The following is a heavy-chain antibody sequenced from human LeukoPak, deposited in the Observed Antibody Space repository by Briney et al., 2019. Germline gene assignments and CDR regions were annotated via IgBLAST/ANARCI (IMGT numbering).Heavy chain of an antibody. CDR1: GFTFSTYA. CDR2: ISGSGANT. V-gene: IGHV3-23*01. D-gene: IGHD3-16*02. J-gene: IGHJ4*02. CDR3: AKARAGYTNPYYFDY. Sequence: PGGSLRLSCAASGFTFSTYAMSWVRQAPGKGLEWVSTISGSGANTYYADSVRGRFTISRDNSKNTLYLHMNSLRAEDKAVYYCAKARAGYTNPYYFDYWGQGTLVTVSS.